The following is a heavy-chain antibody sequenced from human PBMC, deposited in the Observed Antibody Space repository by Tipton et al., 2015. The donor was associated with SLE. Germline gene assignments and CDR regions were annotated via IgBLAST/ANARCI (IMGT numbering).Heavy chain of an antibody. J-gene: IGHJ3*02. V-gene: IGHV4-4*08. D-gene: IGHD3-16*01. CDR2: IFTTGRT. CDR3: ARVGLITPDALDI. CDR1: GGSISSNY. Sequence: TLSLTCTVSGGSISSNYWSWIRQPPGKGLEWIGYIFTTGRTKYSPSLTSRVTISGDTSKNQVSLRLTSVTAADTAVYYCARVGLITPDALDIWGQGTLVTVSS.